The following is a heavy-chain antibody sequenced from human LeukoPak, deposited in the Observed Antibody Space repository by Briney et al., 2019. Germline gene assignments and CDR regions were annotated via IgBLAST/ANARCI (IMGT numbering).Heavy chain of an antibody. CDR1: GYTFSNYG. Sequence: GASVKVSCKTSGYTFSNYGLAWVRQAPGQGLEWVGRTSADNLNTDYAQTVQGRITVTTDISTATAYMELRSLRSDDTAIYFCARLATYDFWTASIDSWGQGTLVTVSS. CDR2: TSADNLNT. D-gene: IGHD3-3*01. CDR3: ARLATYDFWTASIDS. J-gene: IGHJ4*02. V-gene: IGHV1-18*01.